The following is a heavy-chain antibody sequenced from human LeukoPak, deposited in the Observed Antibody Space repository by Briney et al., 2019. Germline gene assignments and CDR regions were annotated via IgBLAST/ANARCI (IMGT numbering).Heavy chain of an antibody. CDR1: GGSISSGGYH. J-gene: IGHJ3*02. V-gene: IGHV4-31*03. CDR2: IYYSGST. Sequence: PSQTLSLTCTVSGGSISSGGYHWSWTRQHPGKGLEWIGYIYYSGSTYYNPSLKSRVTISVDTSKNQFSLKLSSVTAADTAVYYCARAIVVVVPAAPDAFDIWGQGTMVTVSS. D-gene: IGHD2-2*01. CDR3: ARAIVVVVPAAPDAFDI.